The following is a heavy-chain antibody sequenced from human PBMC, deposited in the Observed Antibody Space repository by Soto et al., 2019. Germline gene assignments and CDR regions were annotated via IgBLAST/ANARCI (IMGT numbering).Heavy chain of an antibody. J-gene: IGHJ6*02. D-gene: IGHD3-22*01. CDR1: GFTFSSYG. V-gene: IGHV3-30*18. CDR3: ANMYYYDSSGYLTKTYYYYGMDV. CDR2: ISYDGSNK. Sequence: PGGSLRLSCAASGFTFSSYGMHWVRQAPGKGLEWVAVISYDGSNKYYADSVKGRFTISRDNSKNTLYLQMNSLRAEDTAVYYCANMYYYDSSGYLTKTYYYYGMDVWGQGTTVTVSS.